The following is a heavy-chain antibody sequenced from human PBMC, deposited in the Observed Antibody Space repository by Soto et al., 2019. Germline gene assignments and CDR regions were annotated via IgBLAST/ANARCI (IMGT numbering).Heavy chain of an antibody. CDR3: AKDSGYNYGYFRWFDP. D-gene: IGHD5-18*01. V-gene: IGHV4-39*07. J-gene: IGHJ5*02. CDR1: GGSISSSTYY. CDR2: IFYSGST. Sequence: SETLSLTCPVFGGSISSSTYYWGWIRQPPGKGLEYIGHIFYSGSTNYNPALKSRVTISVDTSKSQFSLKLSSVTAADTAVYYCAKDSGYNYGYFRWFDPWGQGTLVTVSS.